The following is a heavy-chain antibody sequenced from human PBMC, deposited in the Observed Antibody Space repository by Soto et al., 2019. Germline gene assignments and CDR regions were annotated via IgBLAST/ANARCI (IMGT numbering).Heavy chain of an antibody. CDR2: INAGNGNT. D-gene: IGHD1-20*01. CDR1: GYTFTSYA. CDR3: ARALTGSTSRYYYGMDV. J-gene: IGHJ6*02. V-gene: IGHV1-3*01. Sequence: GASVKVSCKASGYTFTSYAMHWVRQAPGQRLEWMGWINAGNGNTKYSQKFQGRVTITRDTSASTAYMELSSLRSEDTAVYYCARALTGSTSRYYYGMDVWGQGTTVTVSS.